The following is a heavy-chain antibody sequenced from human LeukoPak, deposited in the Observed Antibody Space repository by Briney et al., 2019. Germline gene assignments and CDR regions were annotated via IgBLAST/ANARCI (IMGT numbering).Heavy chain of an antibody. V-gene: IGHV1-69*05. Sequence: GASVKVSCKASGGTFSSYAISWVRQAPGQGLEWMGGIIPIFGIANYAQKFQGRVTITTDESTSTAYMELSSLRSEDTAVYYCATKDIVVVPAAGAYYYYMDVWGKGTTVTVSS. CDR3: ATKDIVVVPAAGAYYYYMDV. CDR2: IIPIFGIA. J-gene: IGHJ6*03. D-gene: IGHD2-2*01. CDR1: GGTFSSYA.